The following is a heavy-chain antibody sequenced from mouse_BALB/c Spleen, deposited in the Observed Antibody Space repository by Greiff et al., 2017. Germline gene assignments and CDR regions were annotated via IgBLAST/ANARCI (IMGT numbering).Heavy chain of an antibody. CDR1: GFTFSSYA. V-gene: IGHV5-6-5*01. Sequence: EVQGVESGGGLVKPGGSLKLSCAASGFTFSSYAMSWVRQTPEKRLEWVASISSGGSTYYPDSVKGRFTISRDNAKNTLYREMSSLRSEDTAMYYCARDGITTVVANWYFDVWGAGTTVTVSS. D-gene: IGHD1-1*01. CDR2: ISSGGST. J-gene: IGHJ1*01. CDR3: ARDGITTVVANWYFDV.